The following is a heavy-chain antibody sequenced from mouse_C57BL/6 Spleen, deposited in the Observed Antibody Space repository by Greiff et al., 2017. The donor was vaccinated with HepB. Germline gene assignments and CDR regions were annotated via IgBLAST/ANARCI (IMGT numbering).Heavy chain of an antibody. J-gene: IGHJ4*01. CDR2: ISSGSSTI. CDR1: GFTFSDYG. D-gene: IGHD2-4*01. Sequence: EVQLQESGGGLVKPGGSLKLSCAASGFTFSDYGMHWVRQAPEKGLEWVAYISSGSSTIYYADTVKGRFTISRDNAKNTLFLQMTSLRSEDTAMYYCARRGDYDGRYYAMDYWGQGTSVTVSS. V-gene: IGHV5-17*01. CDR3: ARRGDYDGRYYAMDY.